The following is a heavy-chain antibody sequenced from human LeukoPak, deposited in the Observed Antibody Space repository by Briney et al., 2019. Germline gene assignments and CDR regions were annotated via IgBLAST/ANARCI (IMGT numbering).Heavy chain of an antibody. CDR3: ARLAPCGDNYGCGSHFDY. CDR2: IYYSGST. J-gene: IGHJ4*02. D-gene: IGHD5-18*01. V-gene: IGHV4-59*08. CDR1: GGSISSYY. Sequence: SETLSLTRTVSGGSISSYYWNWIRWPPGKGLEWIGYIYYSGSTNYNPSLKSRVAISVDTSKNQFSLKLTSVTAADTAVYYCARLAPCGDNYGCGSHFDYWGQGTLVTVSS.